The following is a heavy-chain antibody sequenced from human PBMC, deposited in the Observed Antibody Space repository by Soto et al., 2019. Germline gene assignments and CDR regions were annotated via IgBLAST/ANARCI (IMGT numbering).Heavy chain of an antibody. V-gene: IGHV1-69*13. J-gene: IGHJ4*02. D-gene: IGHD6-13*01. Sequence: SVKVSCKASGGTFSSYAISWVRQAPGQGLEWMGGIIPIFGTANYAQKFQGRVTITADESTSTAYMELSSLRSEDTAVYYCALLEAAAGTEFDYWGQGTLVTVSS. CDR2: IIPIFGTA. CDR3: ALLEAAAGTEFDY. CDR1: GGTFSSYA.